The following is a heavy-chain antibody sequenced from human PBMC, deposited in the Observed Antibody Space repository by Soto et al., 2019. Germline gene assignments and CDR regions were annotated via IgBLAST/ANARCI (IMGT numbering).Heavy chain of an antibody. Sequence: SVKVSCKASGGTFSSYTISWVRHAPGQGLEWMGGIIPIFGTANYAQKFQGRVTITADESTSTAYMELSSLRSEDTAVYYCARSILEYSSRWYVTAEYFQHWGQGTLVTVSS. V-gene: IGHV1-69*13. CDR2: IIPIFGTA. D-gene: IGHD6-13*01. CDR3: ARSILEYSSRWYVTAEYFQH. J-gene: IGHJ1*01. CDR1: GGTFSSYT.